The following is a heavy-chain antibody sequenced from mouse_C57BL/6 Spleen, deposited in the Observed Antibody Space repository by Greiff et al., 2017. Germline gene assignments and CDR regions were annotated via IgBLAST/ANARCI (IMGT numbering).Heavy chain of an antibody. CDR1: GYTFTDYY. D-gene: IGHD1-1*01. CDR2: INPNNGGT. J-gene: IGHJ1*03. V-gene: IGHV1-26*01. CDR3: ATYYGSSRYWYFDV. Sequence: VQLQQSGPELVKPGASVKISCKASGYTFTDYYMNWVKQSHGKSLEWIGDINPNNGGTSYNQKFKGKATLTVDKSSSTAYMELRSLTSEDSAVYYCATYYGSSRYWYFDVWGTGTTVTVSS.